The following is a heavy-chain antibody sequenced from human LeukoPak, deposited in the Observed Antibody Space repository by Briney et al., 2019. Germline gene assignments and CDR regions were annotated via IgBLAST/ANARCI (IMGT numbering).Heavy chain of an antibody. V-gene: IGHV4-34*01. D-gene: IGHD6-13*01. CDR2: INHSGST. CDR3: ARGKLMSSSWYACYYYYGMDV. Sequence: SETLSLTCAVYGGSFSGYYWSWIRQPPGKGLEWIGEINHSGSTNYNPSLKSRVTISVDTSKNQFSLKLSSVTAADTAVYYCARGKLMSSSWYACYYYYGMDVWGQGTTVTVSS. CDR1: GGSFSGYY. J-gene: IGHJ6*02.